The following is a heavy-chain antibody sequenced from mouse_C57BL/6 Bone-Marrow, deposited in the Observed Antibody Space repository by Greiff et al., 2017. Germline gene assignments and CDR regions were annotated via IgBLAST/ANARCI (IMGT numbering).Heavy chain of an antibody. CDR2: ISSGSSTI. J-gene: IGHJ2*01. CDR1: GFTFSDYG. CDR3: ARHYYGSSLYFDY. Sequence: EVNVVESGGGLVKPGGSLKLSCAASGFTFSDYGMHWVRQAPEKGLEWVAYISSGSSTIYYADTVKGRFTISRDNTKKTLYLQMSSLRSEDTALYYCARHYYGSSLYFDYWGQGTTLTVSS. D-gene: IGHD1-1*01. V-gene: IGHV5-17*03.